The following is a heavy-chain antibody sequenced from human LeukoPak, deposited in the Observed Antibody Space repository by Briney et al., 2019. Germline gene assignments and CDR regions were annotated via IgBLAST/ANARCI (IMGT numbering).Heavy chain of an antibody. D-gene: IGHD2-15*01. CDR1: GYTFTSYY. J-gene: IGHJ4*02. CDR2: INPSGGST. CDR3: ARILSDIVVVVAARDFDY. Sequence: GASVKVSCKASGYTFTSYYMHWVRQAPGQGLEWMGIINPSGGSTSYAQKFQGRVAMTRDTSTSTVYMELGSLRSEDTAVYYCARILSDIVVVVAARDFDYWGQGTLVTVSS. V-gene: IGHV1-46*01.